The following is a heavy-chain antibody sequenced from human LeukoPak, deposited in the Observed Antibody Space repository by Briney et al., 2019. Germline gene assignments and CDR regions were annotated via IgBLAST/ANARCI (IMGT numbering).Heavy chain of an antibody. J-gene: IGHJ5*02. Sequence: GRSLRLSCAASGFIFNSYAMHWVRQAPGKGLEWVAVISYDGRNKYYADSVKGRFTISRDNSKNTLYLQMNSLSTEDTAVYYCARELADYIIPVPSVIGGWFDPWGQGTLVTVSS. V-gene: IGHV3-30*04. D-gene: IGHD3-16*01. CDR2: ISYDGRNK. CDR3: ARELADYIIPVPSVIGGWFDP. CDR1: GFIFNSYA.